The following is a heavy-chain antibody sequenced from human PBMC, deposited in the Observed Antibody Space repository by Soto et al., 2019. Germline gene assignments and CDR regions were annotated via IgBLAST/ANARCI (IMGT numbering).Heavy chain of an antibody. D-gene: IGHD3-10*01. CDR3: ARDMNYYGSGSSS. CDR1: GFTFSSYV. V-gene: IGHV3-33*01. Sequence: GGFLRLSCAASGFTFSSYVMHWVRQAPGKGLEWVAVIWYDGSNKYYADSVKGRFTISRDNSKNTLYLQMNSLRAEDTAVYYCARDMNYYGSGSSSWGQGTLVTVSS. J-gene: IGHJ4*02. CDR2: IWYDGSNK.